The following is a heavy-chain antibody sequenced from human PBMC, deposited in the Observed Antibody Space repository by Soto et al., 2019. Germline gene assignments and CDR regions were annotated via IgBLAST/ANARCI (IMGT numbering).Heavy chain of an antibody. V-gene: IGHV1-3*01. CDR1: GYTFTSYA. CDR2: INAGNGNT. Sequence: QVQLVQSGAEVKKPGASVKVSCKASGYTFTSYAMHWVRQAPGQRLEWMGWINAGNGNTKYSQKFQGRVTITRDTSASTAYMELSSLRSEDTAAYYCARDLRYCSGGSCYWYFDLWGRGTLVTVSS. D-gene: IGHD2-15*01. J-gene: IGHJ2*01. CDR3: ARDLRYCSGGSCYWYFDL.